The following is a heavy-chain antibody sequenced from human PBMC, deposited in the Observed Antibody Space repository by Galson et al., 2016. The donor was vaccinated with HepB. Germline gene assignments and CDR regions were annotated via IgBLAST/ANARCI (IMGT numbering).Heavy chain of an antibody. CDR3: ARDTTFYYGSAD. D-gene: IGHD3-10*01. J-gene: IGHJ4*02. CDR2: IYTGGST. CDR1: GFTVSDNY. V-gene: IGHV3-66*01. Sequence: SLRLSCAASGFTVSDNYMSWVRQAPGKGPEWVSTIYTGGSTFYADSVKGRFTISGDNSKNTLYLQMTGLRAEDTARYYCARDTTFYYGSADWGQGTLVTVSS.